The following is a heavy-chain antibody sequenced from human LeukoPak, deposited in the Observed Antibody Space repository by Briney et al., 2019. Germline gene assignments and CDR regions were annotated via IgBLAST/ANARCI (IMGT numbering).Heavy chain of an antibody. CDR1: GGSFSGYY. Sequence: PSETLSLTCAVYGGSFSGYYWSWIRQPPGKGLEWIGEINHSGSTNYNPSLKSRVTISVDTSKNQLSLKLSSVTAADTAVYYCARVVGSVDNYFDYWGQGTLVTVSS. D-gene: IGHD1-26*01. CDR3: ARVVGSVDNYFDY. CDR2: INHSGST. V-gene: IGHV4-34*01. J-gene: IGHJ4*02.